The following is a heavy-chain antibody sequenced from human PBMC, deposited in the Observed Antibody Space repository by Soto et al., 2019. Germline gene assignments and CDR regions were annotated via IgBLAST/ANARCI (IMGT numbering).Heavy chain of an antibody. CDR2: IWYDGSNK. D-gene: IGHD3-22*01. J-gene: IGHJ4*02. V-gene: IGHV3-33*01. CDR3: AREYYYDSSGYDY. Sequence: QVQLVASGGGVVQPGRSLRLSCAASGFTFSSYGMHWVRQAPGKGLEWVAVIWYDGSNKYYADSVKGRFTISRDNSKNTLYLQMNSLRAEDTAVYYCAREYYYDSSGYDYWGQGNLVTVSS. CDR1: GFTFSSYG.